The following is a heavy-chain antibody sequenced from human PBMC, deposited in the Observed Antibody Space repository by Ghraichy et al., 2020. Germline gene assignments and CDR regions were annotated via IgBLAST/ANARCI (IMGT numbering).Heavy chain of an antibody. V-gene: IGHV4-34*01. CDR1: GGSFSGYY. Sequence: SETLSLTCAVYGGSFSGYYWSWIRQPPGKGLEWIGEINHSGSTNYNPSPKSRETISEDTTNNQFSLKLSSVTAADTAVYYCARGRVAVAVTRTRYFDYWGQGTLVTISS. CDR2: INHSGST. D-gene: IGHD6-19*01. CDR3: ARGRVAVAVTRTRYFDY. J-gene: IGHJ4*02.